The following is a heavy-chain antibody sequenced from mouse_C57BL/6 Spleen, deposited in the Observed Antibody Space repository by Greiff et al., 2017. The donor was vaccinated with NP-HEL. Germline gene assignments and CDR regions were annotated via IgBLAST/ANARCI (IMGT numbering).Heavy chain of an antibody. V-gene: IGHV5-9*01. CDR3: ARHGRRDWYFDV. CDR1: GFTFSSYT. Sequence: EVHLVESGGGLVKPGGSLKLSCAASGFTFSSYTMSWVRQTPEKRLEWVATISGGGGNTYYPASVQGRFTISRDNAKNTLYLQMSSLRSEDTALYYCARHGRRDWYFDVWGTGTTVTVSS. D-gene: IGHD2-12*01. J-gene: IGHJ1*03. CDR2: ISGGGGNT.